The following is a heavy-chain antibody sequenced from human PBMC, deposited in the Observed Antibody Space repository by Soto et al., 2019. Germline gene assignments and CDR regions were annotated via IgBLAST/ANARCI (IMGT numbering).Heavy chain of an antibody. J-gene: IGHJ4*02. CDR2: INHSGST. D-gene: IGHD3-9*01. CDR3: ATAGIDYDILTGYYLGGYYFDY. Sequence: PSETLSLTCAAYGGSFSGYYWSWIRQPPGKGLEWIGEINHSGSTNYNPSLKSRVTISVDTSKNQFSLKLSSVTAADTAVYYCATAGIDYDILTGYYLGGYYFDYWGQGTLVTVSS. V-gene: IGHV4-34*01. CDR1: GGSFSGYY.